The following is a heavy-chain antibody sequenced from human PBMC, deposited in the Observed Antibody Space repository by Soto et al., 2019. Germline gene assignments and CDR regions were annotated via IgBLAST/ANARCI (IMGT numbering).Heavy chain of an antibody. Sequence: QVQLVQSGAEVKKPGASVKVSCKTSGYTFTNFGLSWVRQAPGQGLEWMGWISAYNGNTNYAQNFQGRVSMTTDTSMSTSYLALRSLRSDDTSVYYSSRGGTPIDYWGQGTLVTVSS. CDR2: ISAYNGNT. CDR3: SRGGTPIDY. D-gene: IGHD3-16*01. V-gene: IGHV1-18*01. CDR1: GYTFTNFG. J-gene: IGHJ4*02.